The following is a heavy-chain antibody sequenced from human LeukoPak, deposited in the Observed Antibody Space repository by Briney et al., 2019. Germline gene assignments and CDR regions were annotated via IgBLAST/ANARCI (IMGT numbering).Heavy chain of an antibody. CDR3: SRGRDRSKAGDH. J-gene: IGHJ4*02. V-gene: IGHV4-34*01. CDR1: GGSCDDYY. CDR2: IHPHGIF. Sequence: SETLSLTCDVSGGSCDDYYCIWIRQPPGKGLEWIGEIHPHGIFYYNSSLVSRVTISIDTSKSQFSLRLTSVTAADTAIYYCSRGRDRSKAGDHWGQGSLVTVSS. D-gene: IGHD5-24*01.